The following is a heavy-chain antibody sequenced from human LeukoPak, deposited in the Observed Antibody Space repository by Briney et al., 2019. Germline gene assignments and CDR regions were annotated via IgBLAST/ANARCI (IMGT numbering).Heavy chain of an antibody. V-gene: IGHV3-23*01. J-gene: IGHJ4*02. CDR3: AKEYCSSTSCYFHYFDY. Sequence: GGSLRLSCAASGFTFSSYAMSWVRQAPGKGLEWVSAISGSGGSTYYADSVKGRFTISGDNSKNTLYLRMNSLRAEDTAVYYCAKEYCSSTSCYFHYFDYWGQGTLVTVSS. CDR1: GFTFSSYA. D-gene: IGHD2-2*01. CDR2: ISGSGGST.